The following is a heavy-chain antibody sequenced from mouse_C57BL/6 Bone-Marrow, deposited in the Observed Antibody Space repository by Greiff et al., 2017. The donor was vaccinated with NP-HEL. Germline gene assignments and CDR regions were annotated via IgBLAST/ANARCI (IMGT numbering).Heavy chain of an antibody. Sequence: VQLQQSGAELVRPGASVKLSCTASGFNIKDDYMHWVKQRPEQGLEWIGWIDPENGDTEYASKFQGKATITADTSSNTAYLQLSSLTSEDTAVYYCTTGDGSNWGQGTLVTVSA. D-gene: IGHD2-3*01. J-gene: IGHJ3*01. CDR2: IDPENGDT. V-gene: IGHV14-4*01. CDR1: GFNIKDDY. CDR3: TTGDGSN.